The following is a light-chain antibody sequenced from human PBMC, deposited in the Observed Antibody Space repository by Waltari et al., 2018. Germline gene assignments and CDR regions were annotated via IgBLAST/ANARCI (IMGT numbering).Light chain of an antibody. CDR2: GAS. CDR3: QQYGSSPWT. V-gene: IGKV3-20*01. J-gene: IGKJ1*01. CDR1: QSVSSSY. Sequence: EIVLTQSPGTLSLSPGERATLSCRASQSVSSSYLAWYQHKPGQAPRVLIHGASNRPTGIPDMFSVSGSGTDFTLTISRLEPEDFAVYYCQQYGSSPWTFGQGTKVEIK.